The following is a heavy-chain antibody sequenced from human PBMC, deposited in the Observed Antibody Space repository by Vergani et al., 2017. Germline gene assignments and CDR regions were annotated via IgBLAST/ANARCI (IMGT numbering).Heavy chain of an antibody. D-gene: IGHD6-19*01. V-gene: IGHV3-21*01. CDR1: GFTFSSYA. Sequence: VQLVESGGGVVQPGRSLRLSCAASGFTFSSYAMHWVRQAPGKGLEWVSSISSSSSYIYYADSVKGRFTISRDNAKNSLYLQMNSLRAEDTAVYYCARDRDIAVKVFDYWGQGTLVTVSS. CDR2: ISSSSSYI. J-gene: IGHJ4*02. CDR3: ARDRDIAVKVFDY.